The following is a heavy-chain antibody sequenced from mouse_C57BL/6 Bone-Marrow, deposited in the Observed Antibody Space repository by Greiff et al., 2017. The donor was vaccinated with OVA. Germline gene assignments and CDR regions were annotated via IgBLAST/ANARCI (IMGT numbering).Heavy chain of an antibody. V-gene: IGHV1-81*01. Sequence: QVHVKQSGAELARPGASVKLSCTASGYTFTSYGISWVKQRTGQGLEWIGEIYPRSGNTYYNEKFKGKATLTADKSSSTAYMELRSLTSEDSAVYFCARPNPTVVAVDYWGQGTTLTVSS. D-gene: IGHD1-1*01. J-gene: IGHJ2*01. CDR2: IYPRSGNT. CDR1: GYTFTSYG. CDR3: ARPNPTVVAVDY.